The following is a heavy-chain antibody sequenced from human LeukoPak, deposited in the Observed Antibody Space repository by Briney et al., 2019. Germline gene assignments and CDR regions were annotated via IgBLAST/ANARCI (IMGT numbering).Heavy chain of an antibody. CDR3: ARGRASYYNYYMDV. V-gene: IGHV4-34*01. CDR2: INHSGST. CDR1: GGSFSGYY. J-gene: IGHJ6*03. Sequence: SETLSLTCAVYGGSFSGYYWSWIRQPPGKGLEWIGEINHSGSTNCNPSLKSRVTISVDTSKNQFSLKLSTVTAADTAVYYCARGRASYYNYYMDVWGKGTTVTVSS.